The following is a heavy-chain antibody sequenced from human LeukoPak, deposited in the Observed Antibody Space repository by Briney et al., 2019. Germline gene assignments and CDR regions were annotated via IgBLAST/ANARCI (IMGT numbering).Heavy chain of an antibody. CDR1: EYRFTKEW. CDR2: IYPGDSDT. V-gene: IGHV5-51*01. D-gene: IGHD3-16*01. CDR3: ARRRSYGGTDLHYYNYMDV. Sequence: PGESLKISCKASEYRFTKEWIGWVRQMPGKGLEWMGIIYPGDSDTRYSPSFQGQVSISADKSISTAYLQWSSLKASDTAMYYCARRRSYGGTDLHYYNYMDVWGKGTTVIVSS. J-gene: IGHJ6*03.